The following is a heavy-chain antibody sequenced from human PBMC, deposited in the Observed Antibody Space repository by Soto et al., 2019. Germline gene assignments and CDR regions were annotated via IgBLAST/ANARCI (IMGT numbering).Heavy chain of an antibody. CDR3: AREYDYVWGSYRATYYYYGMDV. J-gene: IGHJ6*02. CDR2: ISSSSSTI. D-gene: IGHD3-16*02. V-gene: IGHV3-48*02. CDR1: GFTFSSYS. Sequence: GGSLRLSCAASGFTFSSYSMNWVRQAPGKGLEWVSYISSSSSTIYYADSVKGRFTISRDNAKNSLYLQMNSLRDEDTAVYYCAREYDYVWGSYRATYYYYGMDVWGQGTTVTVSS.